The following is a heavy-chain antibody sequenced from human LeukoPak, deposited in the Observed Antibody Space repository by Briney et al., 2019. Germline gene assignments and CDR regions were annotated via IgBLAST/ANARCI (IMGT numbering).Heavy chain of an antibody. D-gene: IGHD2-15*01. J-gene: IGHJ1*01. Sequence: GGSLRLSCAASGFTFSTYATSWVRQAPGKGLEWVSGFSDSGGTSYYADSVKGRLTISRDNSKNTLYLQMNSLRAEGTAVYYCAKVFVCGMSYLPHWGRGTLVIVSS. V-gene: IGHV3-23*01. CDR2: FSDSGGTS. CDR3: AKVFVCGMSYLPH. CDR1: GFTFSTYA.